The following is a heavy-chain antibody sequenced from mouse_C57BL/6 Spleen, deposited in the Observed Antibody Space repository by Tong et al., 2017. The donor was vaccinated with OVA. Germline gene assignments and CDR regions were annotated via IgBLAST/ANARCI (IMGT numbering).Heavy chain of an antibody. CDR1: GYAFTNYL. Sequence: VQLQESGAELVRPGTSVKVSCKASGYAFTNYLIEWVKQRPGQGLEWIGVINPGSGGTNYNEKFKGKATLTADKSSSTAYMQLSSLTSEDSAAYFCARRYYGSCFDYWGQGTTLTVSS. CDR3: ARRYYGSCFDY. V-gene: IGHV1-54*01. D-gene: IGHD1-1*01. CDR2: INPGSGGT. J-gene: IGHJ2*01.